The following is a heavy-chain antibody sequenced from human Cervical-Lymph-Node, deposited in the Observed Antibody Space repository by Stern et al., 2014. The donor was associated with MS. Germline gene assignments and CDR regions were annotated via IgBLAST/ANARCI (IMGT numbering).Heavy chain of an antibody. Sequence: QVQLQESGPGLVKPSQTLSLTCTVSGGSISSNNSYWSWIRQPPGKGPEWIAYIYYSGSTYYNPSLKSRVTLSVDTSTNQFSLRLSSVTAADTAVYYCARAHYGDYPFYYYGMDVWGQGTTVTVSS. CDR2: IYYSGST. CDR1: GGSISSNNSY. D-gene: IGHD4-17*01. V-gene: IGHV4-30-4*01. CDR3: ARAHYGDYPFYYYGMDV. J-gene: IGHJ6*02.